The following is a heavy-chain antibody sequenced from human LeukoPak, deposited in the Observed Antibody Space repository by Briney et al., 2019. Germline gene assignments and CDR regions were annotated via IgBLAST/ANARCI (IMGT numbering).Heavy chain of an antibody. J-gene: IGHJ4*02. Sequence: GESLKISCKGSGYSFTSYWIGWVRQMPGKGLEWMGIIYPGDSDTRYRPSFQGQVTISADKSISTAYLQWSSLKASDTAMYYCARGVGYCGGGSCYEVYDYWGQGTLVTVSS. CDR3: ARGVGYCGGGSCYEVYDY. D-gene: IGHD2-15*01. CDR1: GYSFTSYW. CDR2: IYPGDSDT. V-gene: IGHV5-51*01.